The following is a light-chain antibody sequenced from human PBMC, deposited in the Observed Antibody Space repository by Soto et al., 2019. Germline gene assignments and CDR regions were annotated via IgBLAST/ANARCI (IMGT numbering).Light chain of an antibody. J-gene: IGKJ3*01. CDR1: QSVGRN. CDR3: QEYSKWPRFT. V-gene: IGKV3-15*01. Sequence: EIVVTQSPGILSVSPGDRATLSCRASQSVGRNLAWYQQKPGQAPTLLIYAASTRATGLPARFSGSGSGTDFTITSSSLHSEDFAVYYWQEYSKWPRFTFGPGTRVDIK. CDR2: AAS.